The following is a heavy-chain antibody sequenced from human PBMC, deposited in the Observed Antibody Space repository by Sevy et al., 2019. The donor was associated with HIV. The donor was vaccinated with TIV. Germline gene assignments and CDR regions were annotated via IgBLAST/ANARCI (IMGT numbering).Heavy chain of an antibody. CDR1: GFTFSSYS. D-gene: IGHD1-26*01. CDR3: ARDIAQWEPNGFDY. CDR2: ISSSSTI. V-gene: IGHV3-48*02. J-gene: IGHJ4*02. Sequence: GGYLRLSCAASGFTFSSYSMNWVRQAPGKGLEWVSYISSSSTIYYADSVKGRFTISRDNAKNSLYLQMNSLRDEDTAVYYCARDIAQWEPNGFDYWGQGTLVIVSS.